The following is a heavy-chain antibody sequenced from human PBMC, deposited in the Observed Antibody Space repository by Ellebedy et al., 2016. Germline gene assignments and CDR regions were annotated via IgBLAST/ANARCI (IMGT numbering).Heavy chain of an antibody. V-gene: IGHV3-30-3*01. D-gene: IGHD3-3*01. CDR2: ISYDGSNK. CDR1: GFTFSSYA. J-gene: IGHJ6*02. Sequence: GGSLRLSXAASGFTFSSYAMHWVRQAPGKGLDWVAVISYDGSNKYYADSVKGRFTISRDNSKNTLYLQMNSLRAEDTAVYYCARASGITIFGVVIRYYYYGMDVWGQGTTVTVSS. CDR3: ARASGITIFGVVIRYYYYGMDV.